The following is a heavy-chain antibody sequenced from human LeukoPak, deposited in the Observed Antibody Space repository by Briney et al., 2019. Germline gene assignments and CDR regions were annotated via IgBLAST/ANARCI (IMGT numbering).Heavy chain of an antibody. Sequence: PGGSLRLSCAASGFTFSSYSMNWVRQAPGKGLEWVSLISGDGGSASYAGSVKGRFTISRDNSKNSLYLQMNSLRTEDTAFYYCAKASSGSSSRPVDYWGQGTLVTVSS. V-gene: IGHV3-43*02. CDR3: AKASSGSSSRPVDY. D-gene: IGHD3-10*01. J-gene: IGHJ4*02. CDR1: GFTFSSYS. CDR2: ISGDGGSA.